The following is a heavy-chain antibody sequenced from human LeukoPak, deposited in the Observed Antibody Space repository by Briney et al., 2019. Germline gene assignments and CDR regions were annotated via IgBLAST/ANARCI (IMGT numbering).Heavy chain of an antibody. CDR3: AKIGSTIGGY. Sequence: GGSLRLSCAASGFSVSSNYMSWVRQAPGKGLEWVSVFYSGGITYYADSVKGRFTISRDNNKNSLYLQMNSLRSEDTALYYCAKIGSTIGGYWGQGTLVTVSS. CDR1: GFSVSSNY. J-gene: IGHJ4*02. CDR2: FYSGGIT. D-gene: IGHD5-24*01. V-gene: IGHV3-53*05.